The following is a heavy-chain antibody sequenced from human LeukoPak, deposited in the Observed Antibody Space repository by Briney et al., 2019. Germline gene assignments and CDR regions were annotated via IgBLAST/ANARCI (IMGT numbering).Heavy chain of an antibody. D-gene: IGHD5-24*01. V-gene: IGHV3-53*01. CDR3: ARGQRWLQFPLDY. CDR1: GFTVSSNY. J-gene: IGHJ4*02. CDR2: IYSGGST. Sequence: GGSLRLSCAASGFTVSSNYTSWVRQAPGKGLEWVSVIYSGGSTYYADSVKGRFTISRDNSKNTLYLQMNSLRAEDTAVYYCARGQRWLQFPLDYWGQGTLVTVSS.